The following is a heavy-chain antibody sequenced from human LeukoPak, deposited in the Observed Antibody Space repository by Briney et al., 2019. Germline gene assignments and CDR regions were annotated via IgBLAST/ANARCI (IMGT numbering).Heavy chain of an antibody. CDR3: ASNLGAAHDC. CDR1: GFSFSSYA. D-gene: IGHD3-3*01. Sequence: GGSLRLSCAASGFSFSSYAMSWVRQAPGKGLEWVSGISGSGGYTYYADSVKGRFTISRDNSKNTLYLQMNSLRAEDTAVYYCASNLGAAHDCWGQGTLVTVSS. J-gene: IGHJ4*02. V-gene: IGHV3-23*01. CDR2: ISGSGGYT.